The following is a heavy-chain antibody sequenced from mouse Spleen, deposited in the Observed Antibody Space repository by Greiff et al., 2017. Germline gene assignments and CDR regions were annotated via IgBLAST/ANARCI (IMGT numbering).Heavy chain of an antibody. J-gene: IGHJ2*01. Sequence: QVQLQQSGTVLARPGASVKMSCKTSGYTFTGYWIEWVKQRPGHGLEWIGEILPGSGSTNYNEKFKGKATFTADTSSNTAYMQLSSLTTEDSAIYYCARLDGLGDFDYWGQGTTLTVSS. CDR1: GYTFTGYW. CDR2: ILPGSGST. CDR3: ARLDGLGDFDY. V-gene: IGHV1-9*01.